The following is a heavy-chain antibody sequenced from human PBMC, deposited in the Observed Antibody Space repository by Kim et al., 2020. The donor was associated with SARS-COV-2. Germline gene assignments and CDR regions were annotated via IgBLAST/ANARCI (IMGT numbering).Heavy chain of an antibody. J-gene: IGHJ3*02. D-gene: IGHD6-13*01. CDR2: ISYDGSNK. V-gene: IGHV3-30*03. CDR3: AFLAAGPDAFDI. CDR1: GFTFSSYG. Sequence: GGSLRLSCAASGFTFSSYGMHWVRQAPGKGLEWVAVISYDGSNKYYADSVKGRFTISRDNSKNTLYLQMNSLRAEDTAVYYCAFLAAGPDAFDIWGQGTMVTVSS.